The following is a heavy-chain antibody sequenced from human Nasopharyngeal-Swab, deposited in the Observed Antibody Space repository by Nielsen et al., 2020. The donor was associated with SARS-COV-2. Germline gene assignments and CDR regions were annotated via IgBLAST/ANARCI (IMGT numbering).Heavy chain of an antibody. V-gene: IGHV1-24*01. CDR1: GYTLTELS. CDR2: FDPEDGET. Sequence: ASVKVSCKVSGYTLTELSMHWVRQAPGKGLEWMGGFDPEDGETIYAQKFQGRVTMTEDTSTDTAYMELSSLRAEDTAVYYCARSDYSGYDLYFDYWGQGTLVTVSS. CDR3: ARSDYSGYDLYFDY. D-gene: IGHD5-12*01. J-gene: IGHJ4*02.